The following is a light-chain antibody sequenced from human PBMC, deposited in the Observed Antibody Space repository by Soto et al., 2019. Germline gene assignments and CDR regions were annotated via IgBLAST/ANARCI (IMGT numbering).Light chain of an antibody. Sequence: AIQMTQSPSSLSASVGDRVTITCRASQDISNQLGWYQQKPGNAPKLLIYAASSLQSGVPSRFSGSGSGTDFTLSISSLQPEDFATYYCLQDYNYQWTFGQGTKVEIK. CDR1: QDISNQ. CDR3: LQDYNYQWT. V-gene: IGKV1-6*01. J-gene: IGKJ1*01. CDR2: AAS.